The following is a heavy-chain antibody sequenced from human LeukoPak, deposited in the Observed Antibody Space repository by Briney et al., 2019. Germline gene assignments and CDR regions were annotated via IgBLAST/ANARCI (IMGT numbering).Heavy chain of an antibody. Sequence: ASVKVSCKASGYTFTTYDINWVRQATGQGLEWMGWMSPNSGNTGYAQKFQGRVTMTRNTSISTAYMELSSLRSEDTAVYYCARGPNKSDGGNSGTAWFDPWGQGTLVAVSS. CDR2: MSPNSGNT. J-gene: IGHJ5*02. V-gene: IGHV1-8*01. CDR3: ARGPNKSDGGNSGTAWFDP. CDR1: GYTFTTYD. D-gene: IGHD4-23*01.